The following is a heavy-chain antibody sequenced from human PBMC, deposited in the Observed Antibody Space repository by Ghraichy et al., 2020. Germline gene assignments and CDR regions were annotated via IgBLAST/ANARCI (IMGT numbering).Heavy chain of an antibody. D-gene: IGHD3-10*01. Sequence: ETLSLTCTVSGGSISSYYWSWIRQPPGKGLEWIGYIYYSGSTNYNPSLKSRVTISVDTSKNQFSLKLSSVTAADTAVYYCARAPTMVRGSAVDYWGQGTLVTVSS. CDR3: ARAPTMVRGSAVDY. CDR1: GGSISSYY. V-gene: IGHV4-59*01. J-gene: IGHJ4*02. CDR2: IYYSGST.